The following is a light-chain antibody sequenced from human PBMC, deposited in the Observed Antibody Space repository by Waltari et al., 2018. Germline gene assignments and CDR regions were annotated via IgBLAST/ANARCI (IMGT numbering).Light chain of an antibody. J-gene: IGLJ2*01. V-gene: IGLV3-1*01. CDR1: KLGRKY. Sequence: SFELTQSPSVSVSLGQTATITCAGDKLGRKYVSWYKQKPGQSPVLVVYQENRRPSWIPERFSGSNSGSTATLIISGTQAMDEADYYCQAWDSTTAVFGGGTKLTVL. CDR2: QEN. CDR3: QAWDSTTAV.